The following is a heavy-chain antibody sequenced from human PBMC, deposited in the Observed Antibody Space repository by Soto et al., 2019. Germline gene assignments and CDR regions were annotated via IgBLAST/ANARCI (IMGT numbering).Heavy chain of an antibody. V-gene: IGHV4-34*01. CDR1: GGSFSGYY. D-gene: IGHD3-10*01. J-gene: IGHJ6*02. Sequence: SETLSLTCAVYGGSFSGYYWSWIRQPPGKGLEWIGEINHSGSTNYNPSLKSRVTISVDTSKNQFSLKLSSVTAADTAVYYCARGRCRYYGSGSYLGYYYYGMDVWGQGTTVTVSS. CDR2: INHSGST. CDR3: ARGRCRYYGSGSYLGYYYYGMDV.